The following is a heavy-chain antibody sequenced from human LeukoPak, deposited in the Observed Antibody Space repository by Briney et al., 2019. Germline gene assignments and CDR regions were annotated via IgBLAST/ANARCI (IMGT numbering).Heavy chain of an antibody. CDR1: GYTFTSYG. CDR2: ISAYNGNT. J-gene: IGHJ5*02. Sequence: GASVKVSCKASGYTFTSYGISWVRQAPGQGLEWMGWISAYNGNTNYAQKLQGRVTMTTDTSTSTAYMELRSLRSDDTAVYYCARIRSIVLMVYAHRFSNWFDPWGQGTLVTVSS. CDR3: ARIRSIVLMVYAHRFSNWFDP. V-gene: IGHV1-18*01. D-gene: IGHD2-8*01.